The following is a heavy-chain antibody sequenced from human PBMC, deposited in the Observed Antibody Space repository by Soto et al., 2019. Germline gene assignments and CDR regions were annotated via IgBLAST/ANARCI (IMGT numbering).Heavy chain of an antibody. CDR1: GFTFSIIS. CDR3: ARDRSNGYDDY. J-gene: IGHJ4*02. D-gene: IGHD5-12*01. Sequence: EVQLVESGGGLVQPGGSLRLSCAASGFTFSIISMNWVRHAPGKGLEWVAYITGSSSTIYYADSVKGRFTISRDNAKNSLFLHMNSLRAEDTAVYYCARDRSNGYDDYWGQGTQVTVSS. CDR2: ITGSSSTI. V-gene: IGHV3-48*01.